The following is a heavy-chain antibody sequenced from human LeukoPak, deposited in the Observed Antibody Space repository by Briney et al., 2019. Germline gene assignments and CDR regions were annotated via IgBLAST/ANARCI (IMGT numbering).Heavy chain of an antibody. V-gene: IGHV1-24*01. J-gene: IGHJ4*02. D-gene: IGHD3-10*01. CDR1: GYTLTELS. Sequence: ASVKVSCKVSGYTLTELSMHWVRQAPGKGLEWMGGFDPEDGETIYAQKFQGRVTTTEDTSTDTAYMELSSLRSEDTAVYYCATSYGSGSYYLDYWGQGTLVTVSS. CDR2: FDPEDGET. CDR3: ATSYGSGSYYLDY.